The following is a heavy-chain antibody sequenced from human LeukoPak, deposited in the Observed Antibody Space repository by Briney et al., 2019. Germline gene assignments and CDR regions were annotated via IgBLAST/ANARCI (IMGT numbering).Heavy chain of an antibody. V-gene: IGHV4-4*02. D-gene: IGHD5-18*01. J-gene: IGHJ6*03. CDR1: GDSISSINW. Sequence: SGTLSFTCAVSGDSISSINWWTWVRLSPEKGLEWLGEIHHSGKTNYNPSLKSRVNISLDKSKNHFSLRVNSVVAADTAIYYCARAPDTAIPYYYMDVWGKGTTVTVSS. CDR3: ARAPDTAIPYYYMDV. CDR2: IHHSGKT.